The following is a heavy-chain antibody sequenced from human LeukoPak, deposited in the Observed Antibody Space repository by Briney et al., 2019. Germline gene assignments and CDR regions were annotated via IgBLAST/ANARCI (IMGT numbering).Heavy chain of an antibody. V-gene: IGHV3-23*01. CDR1: RFTFSSYA. CDR2: ISGSGGST. CDR3: AKGDRSSTSCYIDF. Sequence: GGSLRLSCVASRFTFSSYAMSWVRQAPGKGLEWVSIISGSGGSTYYADSVKGRFTISRDNSKNTLYLQMNSLRAEDTAVYYCAKGDRSSTSCYIDFWGQGTLVTVS. D-gene: IGHD2-2*02. J-gene: IGHJ4*02.